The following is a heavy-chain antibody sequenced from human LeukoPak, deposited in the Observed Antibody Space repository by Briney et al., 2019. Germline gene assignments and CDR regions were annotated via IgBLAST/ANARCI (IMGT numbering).Heavy chain of an antibody. CDR1: GFTFSSYG. Sequence: QPGRSLRLSCAASGFTFSSYGMHWVRQAPGKGLEWVAVISYDGSNKYYADSVKGRFTISRDNSKNTLYLQMNSLRAEDTAMYYCVGTLPFDYWGQGTLVTVSS. D-gene: IGHD1-1*01. V-gene: IGHV3-30*03. CDR3: VGTLPFDY. J-gene: IGHJ4*02. CDR2: ISYDGSNK.